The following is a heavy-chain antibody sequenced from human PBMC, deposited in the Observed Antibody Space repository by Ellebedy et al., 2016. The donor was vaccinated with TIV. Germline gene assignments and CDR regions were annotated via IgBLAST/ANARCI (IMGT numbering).Heavy chain of an antibody. CDR3: ARDDWGSDY. CDR2: INPYDGST. CDR1: GYGFISYH. D-gene: IGHD7-27*01. J-gene: IGHJ4*02. Sequence: AASVKVSCKASGYGFISYHVHWVRQAPGQGLEWMGLINPYDGSTEYAQRLQGRVTMTRDTSTSTMYMELSSLTSGDTAVYYCARDDWGSDYWGQGTRVTVSS. V-gene: IGHV1-46*04.